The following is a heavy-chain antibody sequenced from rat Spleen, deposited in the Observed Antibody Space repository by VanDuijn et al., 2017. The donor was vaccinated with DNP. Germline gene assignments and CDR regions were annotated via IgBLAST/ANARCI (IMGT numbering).Heavy chain of an antibody. CDR2: IWSNGGT. V-gene: IGHV2-43*01. CDR3: TRLGHTTGTDY. D-gene: IGHD1-9*01. Sequence: QVQLKESGPGLVQPSQTLSLVCTVSGFSLTTYHMHWIRQPSGRGLEWMGVIWSNGGTDYNSAIKSRLSVSRDTSKSQVFLKMNSLQTEDTAIYFCTRLGHTTGTDYWGQGVMVTVSS. J-gene: IGHJ2*01. CDR1: GFSLTTYH.